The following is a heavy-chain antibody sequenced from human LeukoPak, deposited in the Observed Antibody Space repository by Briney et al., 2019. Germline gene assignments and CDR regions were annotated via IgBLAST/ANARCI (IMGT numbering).Heavy chain of an antibody. CDR1: GGSFSGYY. V-gene: IGHV4-34*01. Sequence: SETLSLTCAVYGGSFSGYYWSWIRQPPGKGLEWIGEINHSGSTNYNPSLKSRVTISVDTSKNQFSLKLSSVTAADTAVYYCATSRYRIAVAGIGYWGQGTLATVSS. J-gene: IGHJ4*02. D-gene: IGHD6-19*01. CDR2: INHSGST. CDR3: ATSRYRIAVAGIGY.